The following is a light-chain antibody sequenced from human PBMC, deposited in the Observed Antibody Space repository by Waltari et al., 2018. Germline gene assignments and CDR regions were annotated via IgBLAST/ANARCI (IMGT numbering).Light chain of an antibody. Sequence: QAVVTQEPSVTVSPGGTVTLTCASSTGAVTSGHCPYWFQQKPGQAPRTLIFDTSNKHSLTPARFSGALLGGKASLTLSGAQPEDEADYYCLLSYSGARVVFGGGTKLTVL. CDR1: TGAVTSGHC. CDR3: LLSYSGARVV. J-gene: IGLJ3*02. V-gene: IGLV7-46*01. CDR2: DTS.